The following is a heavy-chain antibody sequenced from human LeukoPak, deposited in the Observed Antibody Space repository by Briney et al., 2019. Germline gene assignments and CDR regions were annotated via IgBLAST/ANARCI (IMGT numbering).Heavy chain of an antibody. CDR1: GSTFSTDA. CDR3: ARDYGGSSPFDY. CDR2: ISSSDSTI. D-gene: IGHD4-23*01. V-gene: IGHV3-48*03. J-gene: IGHJ4*02. Sequence: GGSLRLSCAASGSTFSTDAMHWVRQPPGKGLEWVSYISSSDSTIYYADSVKGRFTISRDNAKNSLYLQMNSLRAEDTAVYYCARDYGGSSPFDYWGQGTLVTVSS.